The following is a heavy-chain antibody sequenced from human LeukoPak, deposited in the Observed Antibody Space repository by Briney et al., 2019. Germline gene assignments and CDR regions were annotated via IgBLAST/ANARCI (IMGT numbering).Heavy chain of an antibody. D-gene: IGHD3-10*01. CDR1: GGSFSGYY. V-gene: IGHV4-34*01. CDR2: INHSGST. CDR3: ASTEDLWFGELSPNWFDP. J-gene: IGHJ5*02. Sequence: SETLSLTCAVYGGSFSGYYWSWIRQPPGKGLEWIGEINHSGSTNYTPSLNTRLPISVDTSTTQFSLKLSSLTAADTAVYYCASTEDLWFGELSPNWFDPWGQGTLVTVSS.